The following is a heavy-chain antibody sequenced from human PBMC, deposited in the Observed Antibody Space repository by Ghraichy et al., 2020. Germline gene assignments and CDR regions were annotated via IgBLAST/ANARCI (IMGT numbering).Heavy chain of an antibody. J-gene: IGHJ4*02. V-gene: IGHV4-59*01. Sequence: SETLSLTCTVSGGSISNYYCNWFRQPPGKGLEWIGYVHGSGSTKYHPSLESRVTVSSDTAKNEFSLSLTSMTPADTAVYYCASGTGWIQTYWGQGTLVTVSS. D-gene: IGHD5-18*01. CDR1: GGSISNYY. CDR3: ASGTGWIQTY. CDR2: VHGSGST.